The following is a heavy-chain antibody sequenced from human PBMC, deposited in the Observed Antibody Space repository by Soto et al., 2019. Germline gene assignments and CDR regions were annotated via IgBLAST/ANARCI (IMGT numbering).Heavy chain of an antibody. V-gene: IGHV1-8*01. D-gene: IGHD1-1*01. CDR2: MHPKSGNP. Sequence: VWNKVYGCRCPSYEKKKVRQATGQGLEWMGWMHPKSGNPGYAQQFQGRVTMTRNTSISTAYMELSSLRSEDTAVYYCARGFQTDGKYYYYGMDVWGPGTTVPVSS. J-gene: IGHJ6*02. CDR1: GCRCPSYE. CDR3: ARGFQTDGKYYYYGMDV.